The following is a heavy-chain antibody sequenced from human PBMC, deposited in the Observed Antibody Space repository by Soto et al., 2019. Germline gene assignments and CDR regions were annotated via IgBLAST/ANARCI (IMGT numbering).Heavy chain of an antibody. CDR1: GFTFSYYA. J-gene: IGHJ4*02. CDR3: AKALGELSPESYAY. CDR2: ISYDGSER. D-gene: IGHD3-16*02. Sequence: QVQLVESGGGVVQPGRSLRLSCAASGFTFSYYAMHWVRQAPAKGLEWVAMISYDGSERYYADSVKGRFTISRDNTKNTLNLQMSSLRADDTAVYYCAKALGELSPESYAYWDQGTLITVSS. V-gene: IGHV3-30*18.